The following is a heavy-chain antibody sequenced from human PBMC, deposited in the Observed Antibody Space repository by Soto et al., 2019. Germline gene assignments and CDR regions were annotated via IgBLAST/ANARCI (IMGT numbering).Heavy chain of an antibody. Sequence: QVQLVQSGAEVKKPGASVKVSCKASGYTFTSYGISWVRQAPGQGLEWMGWIRAYNGNRNYAQKLQGRVTMTTDTXXXXXXXXXXTXXXXXXXVYXCARDAPPADYWGQGTLVTVSS. CDR2: IRAYNGNR. CDR1: GYTFTSYG. V-gene: IGHV1-18*01. CDR3: ARDAPPADY. J-gene: IGHJ4*02. D-gene: IGHD2-2*01.